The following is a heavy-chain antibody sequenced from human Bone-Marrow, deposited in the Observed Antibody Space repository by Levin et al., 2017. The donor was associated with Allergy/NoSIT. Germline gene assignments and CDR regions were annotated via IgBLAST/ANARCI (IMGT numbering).Heavy chain of an antibody. Sequence: ASVKVSCKASGYTFTSYYMHWVRQAPGQGLEWMGIINPSGGSTSYAQKFQGRVTMTRDTSTSTVYMELSSLRSEDTAVYYCARDPGCSSTSCANLGGGSWFDPWGQGTLVTVSS. J-gene: IGHJ5*02. D-gene: IGHD2-2*01. V-gene: IGHV1-46*01. CDR3: ARDPGCSSTSCANLGGGSWFDP. CDR1: GYTFTSYY. CDR2: INPSGGST.